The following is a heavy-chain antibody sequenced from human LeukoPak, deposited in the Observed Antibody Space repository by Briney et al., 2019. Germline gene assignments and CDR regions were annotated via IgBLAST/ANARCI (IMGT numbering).Heavy chain of an antibody. Sequence: SETLSLTCTVSGGSISSYYWSWIRQSPGKGLEWIGYIYYSGSTNYNPSLKSRVTISVDTSKNQFSLKLSSVTAADTAVYYCARKVRWQWYYFDYWGQGTLVTVSS. CDR3: ARKVRWQWYYFDY. J-gene: IGHJ4*02. CDR2: IYYSGST. CDR1: GGSISSYY. V-gene: IGHV4-59*01. D-gene: IGHD4-23*01.